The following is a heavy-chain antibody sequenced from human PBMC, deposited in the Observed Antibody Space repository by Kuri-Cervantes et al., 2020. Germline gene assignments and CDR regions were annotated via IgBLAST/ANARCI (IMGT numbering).Heavy chain of an antibody. Sequence: ASVKVSCKPSGYTFTSYGISWVRQAPGQGLEWMGRISAYNDNPNYAQKLKGRVTMTTDRSTSTAYMELRSLRSDDTAVYYCAGSGYDSGWCPLDYWGQGTLVTVSS. CDR2: ISAYNDNP. J-gene: IGHJ4*02. CDR3: AGSGYDSGWCPLDY. CDR1: GYTFTSYG. V-gene: IGHV1-18*01. D-gene: IGHD6-19*01.